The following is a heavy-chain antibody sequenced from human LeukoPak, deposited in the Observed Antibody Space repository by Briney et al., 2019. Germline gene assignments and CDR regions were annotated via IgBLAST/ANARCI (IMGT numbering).Heavy chain of an antibody. V-gene: IGHV4-34*01. J-gene: IGHJ2*01. CDR3: ARPIRYWYFDL. Sequence: SETLSLTCAVYGGSFTDYYWSWIRQPPGKGPEWIGEISHSGSTNYNPSLKSRVTISVDTSKNQFSLKLSSVTAADTAVYYCARPIRYWYFDLWGRGTLVTVS. CDR2: ISHSGST. D-gene: IGHD5-12*01. CDR1: GGSFTDYY.